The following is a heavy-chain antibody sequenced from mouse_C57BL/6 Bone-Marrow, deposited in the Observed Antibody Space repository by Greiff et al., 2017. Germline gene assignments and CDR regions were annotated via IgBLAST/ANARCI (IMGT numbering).Heavy chain of an antibody. J-gene: IGHJ3*01. Sequence: VQLQQSGPELVKPGASVKISCKASGYSFTGYYMNWVKQSPEKSLEWIGEINPSTGGTTYNQKFKAKATLTVDKSSSTAYMQLKSLTSEDSAVYYCARGGAWFAYWGHGTLGTVSA. CDR1: GYSFTGYY. CDR3: ARGGAWFAY. CDR2: INPSTGGT. V-gene: IGHV1-42*01.